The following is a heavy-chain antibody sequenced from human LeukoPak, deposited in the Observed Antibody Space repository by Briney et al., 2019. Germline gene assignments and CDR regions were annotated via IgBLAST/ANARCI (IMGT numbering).Heavy chain of an antibody. CDR1: GGSISSNTYY. CDR3: ASLDSSGYYSDY. Sequence: SETLSLTCTVSGGSISSNTYYWNWIRQPPGKGLEWIGYIYHSGSTYYNPSLKSRVTISVDRSKNQFSLKLSSVTAADTAVYYCASLDSSGYYSDYWGQGTLVTVSS. J-gene: IGHJ4*02. V-gene: IGHV4-30-2*01. CDR2: IYHSGST. D-gene: IGHD3-22*01.